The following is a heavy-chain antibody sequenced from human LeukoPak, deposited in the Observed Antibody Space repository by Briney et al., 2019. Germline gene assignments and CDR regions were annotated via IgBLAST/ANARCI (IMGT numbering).Heavy chain of an antibody. CDR3: SRDQGISSWYGRH. V-gene: IGHV1-18*01. D-gene: IGHD6-13*01. J-gene: IGHJ1*01. CDR1: GYIFTIYG. CDR2: ISGYNSDT. Sequence: ASVKVSFKVSGYIFTIYGISWVRQAPGQGLEWMGWISGYNSDTNYAQKFQGRVTMTTDTSTSTACMELRGLRSDDTAVYYCSRDQGISSWYGRHWGQGTLVTVSS.